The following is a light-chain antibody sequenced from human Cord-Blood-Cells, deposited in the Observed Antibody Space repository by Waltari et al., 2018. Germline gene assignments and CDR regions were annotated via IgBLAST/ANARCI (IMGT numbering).Light chain of an antibody. CDR1: QSVSSSY. CDR2: GAS. J-gene: IGKJ2*01. CDR3: QQYGSSPQT. Sequence: EIVLTQSPGTLSLSPGERATLSCRASQSVSSSYLAWYQQKPGQAPRLLIYGASSRATGIPDRFSGSGSGTDFTLTISRLEPEDFVVYCCQQYGSSPQTFGQGTKLEIK. V-gene: IGKV3-20*01.